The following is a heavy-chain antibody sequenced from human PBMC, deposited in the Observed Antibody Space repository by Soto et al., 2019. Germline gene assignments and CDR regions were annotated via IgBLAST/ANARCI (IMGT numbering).Heavy chain of an antibody. V-gene: IGHV3-74*01. CDR3: ARGRQDYSGTYFLLYYFDY. CDR1: GFTFSSYW. CDR2: INSDGSST. J-gene: IGHJ4*02. D-gene: IGHD1-26*01. Sequence: GSLRLSCAASGFTFSSYWMHWVRQAPGKGLVWVSRINSDGSSTSYADSVKGRFTISRDNSKNTLYLQMNSLRTEDTAVYYCARGRQDYSGTYFLLYYFDYWGQGTLVTVSS.